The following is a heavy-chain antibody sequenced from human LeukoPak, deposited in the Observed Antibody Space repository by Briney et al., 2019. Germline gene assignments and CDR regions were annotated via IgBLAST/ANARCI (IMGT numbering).Heavy chain of an antibody. CDR3: AREYSSGWYYENYFDY. D-gene: IGHD6-19*01. J-gene: IGHJ4*02. CDR1: GFTFSSYA. CDR2: IKQDGSEK. Sequence: GGSLRLSCAASGFTFSSYAMSWVRQAPGKGLEWVANIKQDGSEKYYVDSVKGRFTISRDNAKNSLYLQMNSLRAEDTAVYYCAREYSSGWYYENYFDYWGQGTLVTVSS. V-gene: IGHV3-7*01.